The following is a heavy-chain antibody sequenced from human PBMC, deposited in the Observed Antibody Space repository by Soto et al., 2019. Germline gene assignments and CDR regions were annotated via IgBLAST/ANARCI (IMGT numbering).Heavy chain of an antibody. J-gene: IGHJ6*02. V-gene: IGHV3-30*18. CDR1: GFTFSSYG. D-gene: IGHD5-18*01. Sequence: QVQLVESGGGVVQPGRSLRLSCAASGFTFSSYGMHWVRQAPGKGLEWVAVISYDGSNKYYADSVKGRFTISRDNSKNTLYLQMNSLRAEDTAVYYCAKDRDSYGTYSYYGMDVWGQGTTVTVSS. CDR2: ISYDGSNK. CDR3: AKDRDSYGTYSYYGMDV.